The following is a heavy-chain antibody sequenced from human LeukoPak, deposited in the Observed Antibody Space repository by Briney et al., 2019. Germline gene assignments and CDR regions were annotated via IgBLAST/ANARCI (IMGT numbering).Heavy chain of an antibody. Sequence: ASVKVSCKASGYTFSGYAVHWVRQAPGQRFEWMGWINAGNGHTKYSQNFQGRVTITRDSSASIVYMELSSLTSEDTAVYYCARGIWSATRVDYYLDYWGQGTLVTVSS. CDR3: ARGIWSATRVDYYLDY. CDR2: INAGNGHT. D-gene: IGHD5-24*01. CDR1: GYTFSGYA. V-gene: IGHV1-3*01. J-gene: IGHJ4*02.